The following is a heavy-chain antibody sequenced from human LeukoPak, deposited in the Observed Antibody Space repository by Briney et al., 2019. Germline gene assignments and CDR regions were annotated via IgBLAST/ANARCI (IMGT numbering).Heavy chain of an antibody. Sequence: GGSLRLSCAASGFTFSSYAMSWVRQAPGKGLEWVGRIKSKNVGGTTDYAAPVKGRFTISRDDSKNTVYLQMNSLKIEDTAVYYCTSHAAFDPWGQGTLVTVSS. CDR2: IKSKNVGGTT. V-gene: IGHV3-15*01. CDR3: TSHAAFDP. J-gene: IGHJ5*02. CDR1: GFTFSSYA.